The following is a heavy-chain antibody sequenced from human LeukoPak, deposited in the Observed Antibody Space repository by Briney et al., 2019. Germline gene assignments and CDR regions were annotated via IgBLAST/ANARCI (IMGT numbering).Heavy chain of an antibody. CDR1: GGSISSYY. J-gene: IGHJ6*02. V-gene: IGHV4-59*08. Sequence: KASETLSLTCTVSGGSISSYYWSWIRQPPGKGLEWIGYIYYTGSTNYNPSLKSRVTISVDTSKNQFSLKLSSVTAADTAVYYCARLLRYCSSTSCYYYYYGMDVWGQGTTVTVSS. CDR3: ARLLRYCSSTSCYYYYYGMDV. D-gene: IGHD2-2*01. CDR2: IYYTGST.